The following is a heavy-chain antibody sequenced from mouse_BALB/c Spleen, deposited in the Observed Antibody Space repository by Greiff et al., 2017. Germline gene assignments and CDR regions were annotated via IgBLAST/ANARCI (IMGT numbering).Heavy chain of an antibody. CDR2: ISYSGST. CDR1: GYSITSDYA. Sequence: DVKLVESGPGLVKPSQSLSLTCTVTGYSITSDYAWNWIRQFPGNKLEWMGYISYSGSTSYNPSLKSRISITRDTSKNQFFLQLNSVTTEDTATYYCARSGLYYGNYVRAMDYWGQGTSVTVSS. V-gene: IGHV3-2*02. CDR3: ARSGLYYGNYVRAMDY. J-gene: IGHJ4*01. D-gene: IGHD2-1*01.